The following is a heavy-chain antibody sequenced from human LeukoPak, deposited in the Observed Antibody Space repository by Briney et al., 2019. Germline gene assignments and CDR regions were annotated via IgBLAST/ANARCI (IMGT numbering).Heavy chain of an antibody. CDR1: GGSFSGYY. J-gene: IGHJ5*02. V-gene: IGHV4-34*01. D-gene: IGHD2-2*01. Sequence: SETLSLTCAVYGGSFSGYYWSWLRQPPGKGLEWIGEINHSGSTNYNPSLKSRVTISVDTSKNQFSLKLSSVTAADTAVYYCARVGGYYANDPWGQGTLVTVSS. CDR3: ARVGGYYANDP. CDR2: INHSGST.